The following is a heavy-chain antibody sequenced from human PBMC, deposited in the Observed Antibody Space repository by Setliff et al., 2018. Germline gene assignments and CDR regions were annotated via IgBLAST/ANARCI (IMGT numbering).Heavy chain of an antibody. CDR3: ARDGVYNGMDV. V-gene: IGHV3-7*01. Sequence: GGSLRLSCAASGFTFNKYWMTWVRQAPGKGLEWVANINQVGNARYYVDSVKGRFTISRDYAKNSLFLQMNSLRAEDSAVYFCARDGVYNGMDVWGQGTTVTVSS. J-gene: IGHJ6*01. CDR2: INQVGNAR. CDR1: GFTFNKYW.